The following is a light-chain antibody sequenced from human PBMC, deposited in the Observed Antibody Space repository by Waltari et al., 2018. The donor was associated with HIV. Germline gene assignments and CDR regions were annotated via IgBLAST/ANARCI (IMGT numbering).Light chain of an antibody. CDR1: QSVLYSSNNKNY. CDR3: QQYCSTPVT. J-gene: IGKJ1*01. V-gene: IGKV4-1*01. CDR2: WAS. Sequence: DIVMTQSPDFLAVSLGERATIKCKSSQSVLYSSNNKNYLAWYQQKAGQPPKLLIYWASTRESGVPDRFSGSGSGTDFTLTISSLQAEDVAVYYCQQYCSTPVTFGQGTKVEIK.